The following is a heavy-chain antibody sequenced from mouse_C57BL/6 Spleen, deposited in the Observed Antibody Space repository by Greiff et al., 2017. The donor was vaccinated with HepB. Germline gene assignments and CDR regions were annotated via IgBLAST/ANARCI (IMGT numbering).Heavy chain of an antibody. D-gene: IGHD1-1*01. V-gene: IGHV1-15*01. J-gene: IGHJ3*01. CDR2: IDPETGGT. CDR3: CYYYGFAY. Sequence: VQLQHSGAELVRPGASVTLSCKASGYTFTDYEMHWVKQTPVHGLEWIGAIDPETGGTAYNQKFKGKAILTADKSSSTAYMELRSLTSEDSAVYYCCYYYGFAYWGQGTLVTVSA. CDR1: GYTFTDYE.